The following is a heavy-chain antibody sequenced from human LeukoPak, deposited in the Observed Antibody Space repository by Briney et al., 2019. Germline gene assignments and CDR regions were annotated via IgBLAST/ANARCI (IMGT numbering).Heavy chain of an antibody. CDR3: AREWVVGATTYYYYGMDV. V-gene: IGHV4-4*07. CDR2: IYTSGST. CDR1: GGSISSYY. D-gene: IGHD1-26*01. Sequence: PSEPLSLTCTVSGGSISSYYWSWIRQPAGKGLEWIGRIYTSGSTNYNPSLKSRVTMSVDTSKNQFSLKLSSVTAADTAVYYCAREWVVGATTYYYYGMDVWGQGTTVTVSS. J-gene: IGHJ6*02.